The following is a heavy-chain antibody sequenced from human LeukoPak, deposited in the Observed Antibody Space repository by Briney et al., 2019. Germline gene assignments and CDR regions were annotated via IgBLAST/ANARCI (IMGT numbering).Heavy chain of an antibody. J-gene: IGHJ4*02. CDR1: GFTFSSYW. Sequence: PGGSLRLSCAASGFTFSSYWMHWVRHAPGKGLVWVSRINSDGSSTSYADSVKGRFTISRDNAKNTLYLQMNSLRAEDTAVYYCAREGYDILTGYPLDYWGQGTLVTVSS. D-gene: IGHD3-9*01. CDR2: INSDGSST. CDR3: AREGYDILTGYPLDY. V-gene: IGHV3-74*01.